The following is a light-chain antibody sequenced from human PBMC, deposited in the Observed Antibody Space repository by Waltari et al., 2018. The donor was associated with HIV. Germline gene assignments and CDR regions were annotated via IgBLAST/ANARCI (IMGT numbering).Light chain of an antibody. V-gene: IGKV1-5*03. CDR2: KAS. CDR1: QSISSW. CDR3: QQYNSYPLT. Sequence: DIQMTQSPSTLSASVGDRVTITCRASQSISSWLAWYQQKPGKAPKLLIYKASSLESVVPSRFSGGGSGTEFTLTISSLQPDDFATYYCQQYNSYPLTFGGGTKVEIK. J-gene: IGKJ4*01.